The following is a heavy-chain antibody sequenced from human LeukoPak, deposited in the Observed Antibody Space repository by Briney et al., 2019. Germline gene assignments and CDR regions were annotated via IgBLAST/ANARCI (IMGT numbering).Heavy chain of an antibody. CDR3: AKGARGDTVTSIVGLNWFDP. V-gene: IGHV3-30*02. J-gene: IGHJ5*02. CDR2: IPYDGSHK. D-gene: IGHD4-17*01. Sequence: PGGSLRLSCAASGITFRSYGMHWVRQAPGKGLEGVAFIPYDGSHKYYADSVEGRFSISRDNSKNTLYLQMTSLRADDTAVYYCAKGARGDTVTSIVGLNWFDPWGQGTLVTVSS. CDR1: GITFRSYG.